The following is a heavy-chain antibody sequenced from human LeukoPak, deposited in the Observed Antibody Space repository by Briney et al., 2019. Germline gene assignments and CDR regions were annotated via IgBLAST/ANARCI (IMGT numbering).Heavy chain of an antibody. J-gene: IGHJ6*03. CDR3: ARHAPDCNYTNCYYYYYYMDV. Sequence: SETLSLTCAVSGYSISSDYYWGWIRQPPGKGLEWIGSIYRSGNTYYNPSLKSRVTISVDTSKNHFSLRLSSLTAADTAVYYCARHAPDCNYTNCYYYYYYMDVWGKGTTVTVS. CDR1: GYSISSDYY. CDR2: IYRSGNT. V-gene: IGHV4-38-2*01. D-gene: IGHD2-2*01.